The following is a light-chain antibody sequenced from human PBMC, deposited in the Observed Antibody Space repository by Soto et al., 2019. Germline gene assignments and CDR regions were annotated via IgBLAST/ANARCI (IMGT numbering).Light chain of an antibody. Sequence: EMMLPHSTGTLSFSGRERXTNXLQSSQSVSSNLAWYQQKPGQAPRLLIYGASTRATGIPARFSGSGSGTEFTLTISSLQSEDFAVYYCQQYNNWPPLTFGGGTKV. V-gene: IGKV3-15*01. CDR1: QSVSSN. CDR3: QQYNNWPPLT. J-gene: IGKJ4*01. CDR2: GAS.